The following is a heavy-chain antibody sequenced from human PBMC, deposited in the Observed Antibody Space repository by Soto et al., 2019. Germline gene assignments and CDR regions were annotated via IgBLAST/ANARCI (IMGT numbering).Heavy chain of an antibody. D-gene: IGHD6-13*01. J-gene: IGHJ6*02. CDR3: ASIIAAAATRYYYYYYGMDV. CDR1: GGTFSSYA. CDR2: IIPIFGTA. V-gene: IGHV1-69*18. Sequence: QVQLVQSGAEVKKPGSSVKVSCKASGGTFSSYAISWVRQAPGQGLEWMGRIIPIFGTANYAQKFQGRVTITADESTSTAYMELSSLRSEDTAVYYCASIIAAAATRYYYYYYGMDVWGQGTTVTVSS.